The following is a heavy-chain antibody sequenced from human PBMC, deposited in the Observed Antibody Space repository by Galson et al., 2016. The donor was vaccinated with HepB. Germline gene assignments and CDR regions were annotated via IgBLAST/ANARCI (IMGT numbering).Heavy chain of an antibody. Sequence: CAISGDSVSSNDAIWNWIRQSPSRGLEWLGRTYYRSKWYNHYAVSVKSRITIDPDTSRNQISLQLNSVTPEDTDVYYCARDTSTWDGLGTEYFHHWGQGTLVTVSS. CDR2: TYYRSKWYN. V-gene: IGHV6-1*01. CDR1: GDSVSSNDAI. J-gene: IGHJ1*01. D-gene: IGHD2-2*01. CDR3: ARDTSTWDGLGTEYFHH.